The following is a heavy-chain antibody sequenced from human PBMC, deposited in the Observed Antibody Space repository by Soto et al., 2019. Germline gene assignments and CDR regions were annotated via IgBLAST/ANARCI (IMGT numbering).Heavy chain of an antibody. CDR2: IDWNSGSV. Sequence: GGSLRLSCAASGFTFDDYAMHWVRQTPGKGLEWVSAIDWNSGSVGYADSVRGRFTISRDNAENSLYLQMNSLRPEDTALYYCTKSRGGYFTYYGMDVWGQGTTVTVPS. CDR1: GFTFDDYA. CDR3: TKSRGGYFTYYGMDV. D-gene: IGHD1-26*01. V-gene: IGHV3-9*01. J-gene: IGHJ6*02.